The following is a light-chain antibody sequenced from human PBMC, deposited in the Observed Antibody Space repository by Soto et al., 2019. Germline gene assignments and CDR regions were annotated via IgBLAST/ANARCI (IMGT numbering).Light chain of an antibody. CDR3: SSYRSSSTYV. V-gene: IGLV2-14*01. CDR2: EVS. J-gene: IGLJ1*01. CDR1: SSDVGGYNY. Sequence: QSVLTQPASVSGSPGQSITISFTGTSSDVGGYNYVSWYQQHPGKAPKLMIYEVSNRPSGVSNRFSGSKSGKTASLTISGLQAEDEADYYCSSYRSSSTYVFGTGTKVT.